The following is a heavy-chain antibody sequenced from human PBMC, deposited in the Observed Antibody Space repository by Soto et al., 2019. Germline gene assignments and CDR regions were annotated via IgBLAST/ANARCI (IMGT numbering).Heavy chain of an antibody. CDR2: MNHNSGNT. D-gene: IGHD3-3*01. CDR3: ARSTQLKGFWSGYDDFDI. CDR1: GYTFTSYD. V-gene: IGHV1-8*01. J-gene: IGHJ3*02. Sequence: ASVKVSCKASGYTFTSYDINWVRQATGQGLEWMGWMNHNSGNTGYAQKFQGRVTMTRNTSISTAYMELSSLRSEDTAVYYCARSTQLKGFWSGYDDFDIWGQGTMVTVSS.